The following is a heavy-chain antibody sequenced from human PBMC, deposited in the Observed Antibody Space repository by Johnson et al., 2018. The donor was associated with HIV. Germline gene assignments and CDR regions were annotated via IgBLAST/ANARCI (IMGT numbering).Heavy chain of an antibody. J-gene: IGHJ3*02. CDR2: IWHDGRDV. V-gene: IGHV3-33*03. D-gene: IGHD3-16*02. CDR3: AKDMYDYVWGSYRPNAFDI. Sequence: VQLVESGGGVVQPGTSLRLSCAASGFTFSSYGIHWVRQAPGKGLEWVAFIWHDGRDVYYADSVKGRFTVSRDNSKNTLYLQMNSLRAEDTAVYYCAKDMYDYVWGSYRPNAFDIWGQGTMVTVSS. CDR1: GFTFSSYG.